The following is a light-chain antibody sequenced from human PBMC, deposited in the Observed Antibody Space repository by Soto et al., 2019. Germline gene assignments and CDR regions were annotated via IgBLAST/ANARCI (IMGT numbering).Light chain of an antibody. Sequence: DIVMTQSPATLSVAPGERVTFSCRASQGVSRKLAWYQHKPGQAPRLLISGSSTGATGIPARFSGSGSGTEFTLTISSLQSEDCVIYSCQQYHTWPITFGGGNKVEIK. CDR2: GSS. CDR1: QGVSRK. J-gene: IGKJ4*01. V-gene: IGKV3-15*01. CDR3: QQYHTWPIT.